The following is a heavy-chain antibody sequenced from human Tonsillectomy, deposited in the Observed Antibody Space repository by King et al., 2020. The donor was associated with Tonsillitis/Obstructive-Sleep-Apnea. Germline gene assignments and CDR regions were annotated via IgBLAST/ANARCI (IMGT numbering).Heavy chain of an antibody. CDR2: IYYSGST. D-gene: IGHD2-15*01. Sequence: LQLQGSGPGLVKPSETLSLTCTVSGGSISSSSYYWGWIRQPPGKGLEWIGSIYYSGSTYYNPSLKSRVTISVDTSKNQFSLKLSSVTAADMAVYYCARSNIVVLDPWGQGTLVTVSS. J-gene: IGHJ5*02. CDR1: GGSISSSSYY. CDR3: ARSNIVVLDP. V-gene: IGHV4-39*01.